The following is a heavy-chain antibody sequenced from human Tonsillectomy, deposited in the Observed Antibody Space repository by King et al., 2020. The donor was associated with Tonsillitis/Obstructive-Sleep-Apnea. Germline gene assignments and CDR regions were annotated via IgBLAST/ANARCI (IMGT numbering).Heavy chain of an antibody. CDR3: AKPDVFSGIHESYYYYYYMDV. J-gene: IGHJ6*03. CDR1: GLTFNKYA. V-gene: IGHV3-23*04. Sequence: VQLVESGGGLVQPGGSLRLSCAASGLTFNKYAMSWVRQAPGKGLEWVSRISASGGSTYHADSVKGRFTTSRDNSKNTLYLQMNSLRAEDTAVYYCAKPDVFSGIHESYYYYYYMDVWGKGTTVTVSS. CDR2: ISASGGST. D-gene: IGHD2-15*01.